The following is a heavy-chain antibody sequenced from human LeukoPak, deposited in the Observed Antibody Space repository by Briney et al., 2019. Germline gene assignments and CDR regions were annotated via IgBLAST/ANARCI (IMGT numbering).Heavy chain of an antibody. V-gene: IGHV4-30-4*01. J-gene: IGHJ5*02. CDR2: MYYSGST. CDR3: ARPYFYDSRIDP. D-gene: IGHD3-22*01. Sequence: SETLSLTCTVSGGSISSGDYYWSWIRQPPGKGLEWIAYMYYSGSTYYNPSLKSRVTMSADTSKNQLSLKLSSVTAADTAVYYCARPYFYDSRIDPWGQGILVTVSS. CDR1: GGSISSGDYY.